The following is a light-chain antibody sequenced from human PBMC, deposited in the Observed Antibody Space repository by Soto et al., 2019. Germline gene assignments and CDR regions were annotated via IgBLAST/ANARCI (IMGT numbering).Light chain of an antibody. CDR1: QSVSSH. Sequence: PGARATLSCRASQSVSSHLAWYQQKPGKAPRLLIYDASNRATGIPARFSGSGSGTDFTLTISSLEPEDFAVYYCQQRSNWPLSFGGGTKV. J-gene: IGKJ4*01. CDR2: DAS. V-gene: IGKV3-11*01. CDR3: QQRSNWPLS.